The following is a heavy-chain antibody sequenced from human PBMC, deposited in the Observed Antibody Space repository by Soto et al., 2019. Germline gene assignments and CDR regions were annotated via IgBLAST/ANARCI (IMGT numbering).Heavy chain of an antibody. Sequence: EVQLVESGGGLVQPGGSLRLSCAASGFTFSSYWMSWVRQAPGKGLEWVANIKQDGSEKYYVDSVKGRFTISRDNAKNSLYLQMNSLRAEDTAVYYCARPNLEDYYYGMDVWDQGTTVTVSS. D-gene: IGHD3-3*01. J-gene: IGHJ6*02. CDR2: IKQDGSEK. CDR3: ARPNLEDYYYGMDV. V-gene: IGHV3-7*01. CDR1: GFTFSSYW.